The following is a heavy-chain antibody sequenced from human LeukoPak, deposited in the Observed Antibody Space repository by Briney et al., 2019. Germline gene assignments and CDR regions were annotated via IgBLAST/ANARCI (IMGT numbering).Heavy chain of an antibody. CDR1: GYTFTRYG. J-gene: IGHJ4*02. Sequence: ASVKVSCKASGYTFTRYGITWVRQAPGQGLEWMGWISTDNGDTKYAQKFQGRVTMTTDTSTSTAYMELRSLRSDDTAVYYCARDPSNTSGWYIYFDYWGQGTLVTVSS. V-gene: IGHV1-18*01. CDR2: ISTDNGDT. CDR3: ARDPSNTSGWYIYFDY. D-gene: IGHD6-19*01.